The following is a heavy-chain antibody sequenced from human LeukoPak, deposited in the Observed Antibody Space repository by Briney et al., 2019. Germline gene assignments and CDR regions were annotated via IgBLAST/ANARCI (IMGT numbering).Heavy chain of an antibody. J-gene: IGHJ4*02. V-gene: IGHV3-23*01. D-gene: IGHD5-18*01. CDR1: GFTFSSYA. CDR2: ISGSGGST. Sequence: PGGSLRLSCAASGFTFSSYAMSWVRQAPGKGLEWVSAISGSGGSTYYADSVKGRFTISRDNSKNTLYLQMNSLRAEDTAVYYSAKTRGYSYGPFDYWGQGTLVTVSS. CDR3: AKTRGYSYGPFDY.